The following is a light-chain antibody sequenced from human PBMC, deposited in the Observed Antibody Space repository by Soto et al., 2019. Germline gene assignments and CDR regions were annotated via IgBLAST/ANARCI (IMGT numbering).Light chain of an antibody. CDR3: QQANSFPRT. J-gene: IGKJ1*01. CDR2: DTS. CDR1: QTISSW. V-gene: IGKV1-12*01. Sequence: DIQMTQSPSSLSASVGDRVTITCRASQTISSWLAWHQQKPGSAPKLLIYDTSSLRSGVPSRFSGSASGTDFTLTISNLQPNDSATYYCQQANSFPRTFGQGTKVEIK.